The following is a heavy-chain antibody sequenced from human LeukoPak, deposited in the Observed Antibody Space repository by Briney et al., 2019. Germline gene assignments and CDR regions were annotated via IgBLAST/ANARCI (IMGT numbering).Heavy chain of an antibody. V-gene: IGHV4-59*12. CDR2: IYYSGST. CDR1: GGSISSYY. CDR3: ARLFGADYFDS. D-gene: IGHD3-3*01. Sequence: SETLSLTCTVSGGSISSYYWSWIRQPPGKGLEWIGYIYYSGSTNYNPSLKSRVTMSVDMSKNQFSLKLTSVTAADTAVYYCARLFGADYFDSWGQGTLVTVSS. J-gene: IGHJ4*02.